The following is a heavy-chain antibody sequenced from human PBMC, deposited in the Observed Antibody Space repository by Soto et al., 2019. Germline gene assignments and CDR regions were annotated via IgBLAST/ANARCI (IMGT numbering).Heavy chain of an antibody. J-gene: IGHJ4*02. V-gene: IGHV1-69*01. CDR2: IIPFFGTP. Sequence: QVHLVQSGAEVKKSGSSVRVSCTASGGTFTNDAISWVRQSPGQGLEWLGRIIPFFGTPDYSQSFQGRLTINADESTGHAYMDLRSLRSDDTAGYYCAREVVTETTLGYFDFWGQGTLVTVS. CDR1: GGTFTNDA. CDR3: AREVVTETTLGYFDF. D-gene: IGHD2-21*02.